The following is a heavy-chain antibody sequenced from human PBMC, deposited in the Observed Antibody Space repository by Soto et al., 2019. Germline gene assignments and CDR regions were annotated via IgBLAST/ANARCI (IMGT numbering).Heavy chain of an antibody. CDR2: ISGSGGST. J-gene: IGHJ6*02. D-gene: IGHD1-7*01. Sequence: GGSLRLSCAASGFTFSSYAMSWVRQAPGKGLEWVSAISGSGGSTYYADSVKGRFTISRDNSKNTLYLQMNSLRAEDTAVYYCAKKLELPFYYYYYGMDVWGQGTTVTVSS. V-gene: IGHV3-23*01. CDR1: GFTFSSYA. CDR3: AKKLELPFYYYYYGMDV.